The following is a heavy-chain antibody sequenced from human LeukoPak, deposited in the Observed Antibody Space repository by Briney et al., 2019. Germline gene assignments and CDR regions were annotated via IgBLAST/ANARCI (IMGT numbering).Heavy chain of an antibody. CDR2: ISVYDGNT. D-gene: IGHD3-22*01. CDR3: VRARGDRSGYYRY. Sequence: GASVKVSCNTSGYTFTKYGISWVRQAPGQGPEWMGWISVYDGNTNYAQKLQDRLTLTTDTSTDTAHMELRSLRSDDTAVYYCVRARGDRSGYYRYWGQGTLVTVSS. J-gene: IGHJ4*02. V-gene: IGHV1-18*01. CDR1: GYTFTKYG.